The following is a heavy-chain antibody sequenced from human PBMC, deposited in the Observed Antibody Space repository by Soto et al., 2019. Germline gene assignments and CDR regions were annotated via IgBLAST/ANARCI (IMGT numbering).Heavy chain of an antibody. CDR3: ARGVTISGPYYYYMGV. J-gene: IGHJ6*02. Sequence: SQTLSLTCAISGDSVSSNSAAWNWIRQSPTRGLEWLGRTYYRSKWYNDYAVSVKSRVTIHPDTSKNQFSLQLNSVTPEDTAVYYCARGVTISGPYYYYMGVWGQGTTVTVSS. V-gene: IGHV6-1*01. CDR1: GDSVSSNSAA. D-gene: IGHD3-10*01. CDR2: TYYRSKWYN.